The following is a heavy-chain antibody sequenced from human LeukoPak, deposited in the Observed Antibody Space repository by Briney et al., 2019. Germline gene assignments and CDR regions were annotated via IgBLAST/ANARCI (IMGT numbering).Heavy chain of an antibody. CDR2: ISSSSRTI. Sequence: PGGSLRLSCAASGFIFGSYNMNWVRQAPGKGLEWISYISSSSRTIFYADSVKGRFTISRDNAKNSLYLQMNSLRAEDTAVYYCARDHPPGGIRGGMDVWGQGTTVTVSS. CDR3: ARDHPPGGIRGGMDV. V-gene: IGHV3-48*04. CDR1: GFIFGSYN. D-gene: IGHD3-16*01. J-gene: IGHJ6*02.